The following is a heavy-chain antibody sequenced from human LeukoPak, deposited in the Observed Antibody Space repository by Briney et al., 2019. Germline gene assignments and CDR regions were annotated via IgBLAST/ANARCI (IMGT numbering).Heavy chain of an antibody. J-gene: IGHJ5*01. Sequence: GGSLRLSCAATGFSFSSYAMSWVRQAPGKGLEWVSVISGSGGGTYYADAVKGRFTISRDNAKNSLYLQMNSLRAEDTAVYYCAREVDSGWFDYWGQGTLVTVSS. D-gene: IGHD6-19*01. CDR3: AREVDSGWFDY. CDR1: GFSFSSYA. CDR2: ISGSGGGT. V-gene: IGHV3-23*01.